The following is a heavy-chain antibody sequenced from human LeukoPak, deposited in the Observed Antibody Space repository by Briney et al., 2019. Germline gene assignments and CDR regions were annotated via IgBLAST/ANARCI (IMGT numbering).Heavy chain of an antibody. CDR2: IKQDGSET. J-gene: IGHJ4*02. CDR3: ARDSHPGYSNI. CDR1: GFTFSNYW. D-gene: IGHD6-13*01. V-gene: IGHV3-7*03. Sequence: PGGSLRLSCAASGFTFSNYWMSWVRQAPGKGLEWVANIKQDGSETYYVDSVKGRFTISRDNAKNSLFLQMNSLRAEDTAVYYCARDSHPGYSNIWGQGTLVTVSS.